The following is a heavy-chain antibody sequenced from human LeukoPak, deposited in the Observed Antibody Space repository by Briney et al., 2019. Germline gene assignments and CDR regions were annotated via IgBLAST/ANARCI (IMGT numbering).Heavy chain of an antibody. V-gene: IGHV4-59*01. Sequence: SETLSLTCTVSGGSISTYYWTWIRQSPGEGLEWIGHIYYSGSTTYNPSLKSRVTISVDTSKNQFSLRLSSVTAADTAVYYCARDRDSSGCYYHFDYWGQGILVTVSS. CDR1: GGSISTYY. CDR2: IYYSGST. D-gene: IGHD3-22*01. J-gene: IGHJ4*02. CDR3: ARDRDSSGCYYHFDY.